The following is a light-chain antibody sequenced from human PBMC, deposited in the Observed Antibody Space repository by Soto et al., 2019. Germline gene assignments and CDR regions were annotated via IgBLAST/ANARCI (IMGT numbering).Light chain of an antibody. CDR1: QTVTSTF. J-gene: IGKJ1*01. V-gene: IGKV3-20*01. CDR2: GTF. CDR3: QQYGSSPWT. Sequence: IVLTKSPGTLSVSQGERATLSCRASQTVTSTFLSWYQQKPGQAPRLLIYGTFNRATGIPDRFIGGGSGTDFTLSISRLEPEDSAVYYCQQYGSSPWTFGQGSNVDIK.